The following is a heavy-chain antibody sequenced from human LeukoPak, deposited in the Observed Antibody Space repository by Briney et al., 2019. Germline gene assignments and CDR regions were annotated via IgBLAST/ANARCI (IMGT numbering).Heavy chain of an antibody. J-gene: IGHJ4*02. V-gene: IGHV1-2*02. CDR1: GYTFTGYY. CDR2: INPNSGGT. Sequence: ASVKVSCKASGYTFTGYYMHWVRQAPGQGLEWMGWINPNSGGTNYAQKFQGRVTMTRDTSISTAYMELSRLRSDDTAVYYCARELGKDSSGYGFDYWGQGTLVTVSS. CDR3: ARELGKDSSGYGFDY. D-gene: IGHD3-22*01.